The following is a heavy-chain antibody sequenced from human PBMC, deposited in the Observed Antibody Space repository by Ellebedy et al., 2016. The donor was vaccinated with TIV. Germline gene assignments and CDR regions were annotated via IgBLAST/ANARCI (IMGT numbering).Heavy chain of an antibody. CDR2: INPNSGDT. D-gene: IGHD3-22*01. CDR3: VRDLTNYGSSSY. J-gene: IGHJ6*02. CDR1: GYTFTGYY. Sequence: AASVKVSCKASGYTFTGYYIHWVRQAPGQGLEWVAWINPNSGDTAYAQNLQGRVTVTGDTSISTAYMELSRLISDDTAAYYCVRDLTNYGSSSYWGQGTTVTVSS. V-gene: IGHV1-2*02.